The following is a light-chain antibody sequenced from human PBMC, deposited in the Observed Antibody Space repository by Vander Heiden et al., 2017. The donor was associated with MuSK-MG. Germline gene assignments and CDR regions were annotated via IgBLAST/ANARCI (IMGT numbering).Light chain of an antibody. CDR1: QGIRTN. CDR2: AAS. CDR3: LQHNTYPWT. Sequence: DIQITQSPSSLSASVGDRVTIACRASQGIRTNLGWYRQIPGKAPKRLIYAASSLHSGAPSRFSGSGSGTEFTLTISSLQPEDFATYYCLQHNTYPWTFGQGTKVEIK. V-gene: IGKV1-17*01. J-gene: IGKJ1*01.